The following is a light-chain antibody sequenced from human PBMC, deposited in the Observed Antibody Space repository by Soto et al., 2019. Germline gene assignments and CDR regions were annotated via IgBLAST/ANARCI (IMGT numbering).Light chain of an antibody. J-gene: IGLJ3*02. V-gene: IGLV2-14*01. CDR1: SSDVGGYKY. CDR3: FSYTSSSTWV. Sequence: QSVLTQPASVSGSPGQSITISCTGTSSDVGGYKYVSWYQQHPGKAPKVMIYEVSDRPSGVSNRFSGSKSGNTASLTISGLQAEDEADYYCFSYTSSSTWVFGGGTKLTVL. CDR2: EVS.